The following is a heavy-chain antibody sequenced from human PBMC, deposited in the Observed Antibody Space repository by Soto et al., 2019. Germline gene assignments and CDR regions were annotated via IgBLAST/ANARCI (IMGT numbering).Heavy chain of an antibody. CDR3: ARDGVAAGNVNFDY. V-gene: IGHV1-3*01. Sequence: ASVKVPCTASGYMFTKSAMHWVRQAPGQRLEWMGWISGDSGNTKYSPKLQDRVTITRDTSASTAYMELSSLRSEDTALYYCARDGVAAGNVNFDYWGQGTLVTVSS. CDR2: ISGDSGNT. CDR1: GYMFTKSA. J-gene: IGHJ4*01. D-gene: IGHD6-19*01.